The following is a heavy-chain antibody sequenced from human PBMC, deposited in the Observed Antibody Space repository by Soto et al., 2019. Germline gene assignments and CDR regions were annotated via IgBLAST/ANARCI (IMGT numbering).Heavy chain of an antibody. V-gene: IGHV1-46*01. CDR3: ATRGWVSAYDAFDI. J-gene: IGHJ3*02. Sequence: QVQLVQSGAEVTKPGASVKVSCKASGYTFTSYYMHWVRQAPVQGLEWMGIINPSGGSTSYAQKFQGRVTMSSDTSTSTVYMELSRLRSEDTAVYYCATRGWVSAYDAFDIWGQGTMVTVSS. CDR1: GYTFTSYY. CDR2: INPSGGST. D-gene: IGHD6-19*01.